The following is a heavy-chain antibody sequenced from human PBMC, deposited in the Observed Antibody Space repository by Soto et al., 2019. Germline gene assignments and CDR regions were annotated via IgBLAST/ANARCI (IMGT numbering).Heavy chain of an antibody. CDR3: AVQLTTSWNSWFDP. CDR2: IYNTGSS. Sequence: SETLSLTCTVSGGSISSYYWSWIRQPPGKGLEWIGFIYNTGSSDYNPSLRSRVTISVDTSRNQFSLNLKSVTAADTAVYYCAVQLTTSWNSWFDPWGQGTLVTVSS. V-gene: IGHV4-59*12. D-gene: IGHD2-2*01. CDR1: GGSISSYY. J-gene: IGHJ5*02.